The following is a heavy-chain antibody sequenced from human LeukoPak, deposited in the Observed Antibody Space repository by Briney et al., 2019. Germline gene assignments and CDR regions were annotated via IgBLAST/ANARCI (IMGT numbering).Heavy chain of an antibody. CDR3: ARGLCTSTNCYGDFDY. CDR2: IYPGDSDT. D-gene: IGHD2-2*01. Sequence: GESLKISCRGSGYSFNTYWIGWVRQMPGKGLEWMVIIYPGDSDTRYSPSFQGQVTMSADKSINTAYLQWSSLKASDTAMYYCARGLCTSTNCYGDFDYWGQGTLVTVSS. J-gene: IGHJ4*02. CDR1: GYSFNTYW. V-gene: IGHV5-51*01.